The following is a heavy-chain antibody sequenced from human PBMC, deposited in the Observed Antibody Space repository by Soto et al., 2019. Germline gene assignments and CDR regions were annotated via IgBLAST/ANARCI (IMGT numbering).Heavy chain of an antibody. J-gene: IGHJ1*01. D-gene: IGHD3-22*01. CDR3: ASGHYHDSTGYYPAEYFQY. CDR2: IIPFFDTA. V-gene: IGHV1-69*13. Sequence: SVKVSCKASGGTFSSYVISWVRQAPGQGLEWMGGIIPFFDTANYAQKFQGRVTTSAAESTRTAYMELHSLRSEDTAVYYCASGHYHDSTGYYPAEYFQYWRQRTPVPVSP. CDR1: GGTFSSYV.